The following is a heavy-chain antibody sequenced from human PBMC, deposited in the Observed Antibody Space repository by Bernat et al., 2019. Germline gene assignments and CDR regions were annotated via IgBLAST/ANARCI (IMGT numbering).Heavy chain of an antibody. CDR1: GYTFTSYA. CDR3: ARGDWDYYDSSGPDY. J-gene: IGHJ4*02. V-gene: IGHV1-3*01. CDR2: INAGNGNT. Sequence: QVQLVQSGAEVKKPGASVKVSCKASGYTFTSYAMHWVRQAPGQRLEWMGWINAGNGNTKYSQKFRGRVTITRDTSASTAYMELSSLRSEDTAVYYCARGDWDYYDSSGPDYWGQGTLVTVSS. D-gene: IGHD3-22*01.